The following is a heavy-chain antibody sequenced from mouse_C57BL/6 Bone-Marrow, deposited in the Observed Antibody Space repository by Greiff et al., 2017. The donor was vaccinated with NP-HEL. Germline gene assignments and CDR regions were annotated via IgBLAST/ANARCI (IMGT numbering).Heavy chain of an antibody. CDR1: GFTFSSYA. CDR3: TRGWDWYFDV. J-gene: IGHJ1*03. Sequence: DVMLVESGEGLVKPGGSLKLSCAASGFTFSSYAMSWVRQTPEKRLEWVAYISSGGDYIYYADTVKGRFTISRDNARNTRYLQMSSLKSEDTAMYYCTRGWDWYFDVWGTGTTVTVSS. D-gene: IGHD3-3*01. CDR2: ISSGGDYI. V-gene: IGHV5-9-1*02.